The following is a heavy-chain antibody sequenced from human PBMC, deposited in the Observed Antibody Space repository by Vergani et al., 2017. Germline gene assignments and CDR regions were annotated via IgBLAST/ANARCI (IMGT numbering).Heavy chain of an antibody. CDR3: ARGVRGASGWFDP. J-gene: IGHJ5*02. V-gene: IGHV1-2*02. D-gene: IGHD1-14*01. CDR1: GYTLTELS. CDR2: INPNSGGT. Sequence: QVQLVQSGAEVKKPGASVKVSCKVSGYTLTELSMHWVRQAPGQGLEWMGWINPNSGGTNYAQKFQGRVTMTRDTSISTAYMELSRLRSDDTAVYYCARGVRGASGWFDPWGQGTLVTVSS.